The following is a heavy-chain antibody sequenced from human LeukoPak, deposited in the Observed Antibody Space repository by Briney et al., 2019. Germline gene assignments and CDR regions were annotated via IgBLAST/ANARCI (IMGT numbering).Heavy chain of an antibody. Sequence: PGGSLRLSCAASGFTFSSYSMNWVRQARGKGLEWVSSISSSSSYIYYADSVKGRFTISRDNAKNSLYLQMNSLRAEDTAVYYCARAAYYSNDTSGYWGQGTLVTVSS. CDR3: ARAAYYSNDTSGY. V-gene: IGHV3-21*01. J-gene: IGHJ4*02. D-gene: IGHD4-11*01. CDR2: ISSSSSYI. CDR1: GFTFSSYS.